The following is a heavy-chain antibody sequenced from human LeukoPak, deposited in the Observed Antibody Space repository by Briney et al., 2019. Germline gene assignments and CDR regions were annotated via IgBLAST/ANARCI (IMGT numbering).Heavy chain of an antibody. D-gene: IGHD7-27*01. Sequence: GGSLRLSCAASGFTFSRYAMNWVRQAPGKGLEWVSGIRVGGEVHYADSVKGRFTISRDNSENTLYLQMSGLRAEDTAVYHCAKGTGDTGYYFDYWGQGTLVTVSS. J-gene: IGHJ4*02. CDR1: GFTFSRYA. V-gene: IGHV3-23*01. CDR2: IRVGGEV. CDR3: AKGTGDTGYYFDY.